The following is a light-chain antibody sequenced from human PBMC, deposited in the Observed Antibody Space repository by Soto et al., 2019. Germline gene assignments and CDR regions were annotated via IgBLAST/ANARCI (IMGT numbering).Light chain of an antibody. V-gene: IGKV1-27*01. J-gene: IGKJ4*01. CDR3: QKYNSAPSLT. CDR1: QGISDF. CDR2: AAS. Sequence: DTQMTQSPSSLSASVGDRVTITCRASQGISDFLAWYQQKPGKVPKLLIYAASTLQSGVPSRFSGSGSGTDFTITISSLQPEDVATYYCQKYNSAPSLTFGGGTKVEIK.